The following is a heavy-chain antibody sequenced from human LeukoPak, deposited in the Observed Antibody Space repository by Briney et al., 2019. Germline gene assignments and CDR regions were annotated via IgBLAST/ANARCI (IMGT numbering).Heavy chain of an antibody. CDR2: INPNSGGT. J-gene: IGHJ6*02. V-gene: IGHV1-2*02. Sequence: ASVKVSCKASGYTFTGYYLHWVRQAPGQGLEWVGWINPNSGGTDYAQKFQGRVTMTRDTSISTAYMELTSLRAEDTAVYYCAKSGYGFPRRHYYDSSGYFLYYYYGMDVWGQGTTVTVSS. CDR1: GYTFTGYY. CDR3: AKSGYGFPRRHYYDSSGYFLYYYYGMDV. D-gene: IGHD3-22*01.